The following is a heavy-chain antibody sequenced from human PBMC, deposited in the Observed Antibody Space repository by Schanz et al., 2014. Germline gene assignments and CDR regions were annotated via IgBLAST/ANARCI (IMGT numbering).Heavy chain of an antibody. V-gene: IGHV3-74*02. CDR1: GFTFSSHW. J-gene: IGHJ3*02. Sequence: MQLAESGGGLVQPGGSLRLSCAASGFTFSSHWMHWVRQDPGKGLVWVARINSVGSNTDYADSVTGRFTISRDNAKNTLYLQMNTLRAEDTAVYYCARKMKLGVYGGKGHDSLDIWGQGTMVTVSS. D-gene: IGHD4-17*01. CDR2: INSVGSNT. CDR3: ARKMKLGVYGGKGHDSLDI.